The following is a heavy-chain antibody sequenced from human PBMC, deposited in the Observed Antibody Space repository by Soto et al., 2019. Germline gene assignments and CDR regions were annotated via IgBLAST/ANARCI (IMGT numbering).Heavy chain of an antibody. CDR2: NSGSGFKK. CDR1: GFIFETFG. D-gene: IGHD1-26*01. Sequence: PGRSLRRSCAGCGFIFETFGMSWGRQAPGKGLEWISSNSGSGFKKYYAESVKGWFTISRDYSKSTVYLELNNLSDEDTAVYHCAKHQRVALVPLATVDCLGPWGKRSGVTVSS. CDR3: AKHQRVALVPLATVDCLGP. V-gene: IGHV3-23*01. J-gene: IGHJ5*02.